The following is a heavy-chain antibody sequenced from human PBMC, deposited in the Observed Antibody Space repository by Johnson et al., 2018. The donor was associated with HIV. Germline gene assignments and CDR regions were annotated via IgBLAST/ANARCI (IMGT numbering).Heavy chain of an antibody. CDR3: AKGKIAAAGDAFDI. V-gene: IGHV3-9*01. CDR2: ISWTSGSI. CDR1: GFTFDDYA. J-gene: IGHJ3*02. Sequence: VQVVESGGGLVQPGRSLRLSCAASGFTFDDYAMHWVRQAPGKGLEWVSGISWTSGSIGYADSVKGRFTISRDNAKNSLYLQMNSLRAEDTALYYCAKGKIAAAGDAFDIWGQGTLVTVSS. D-gene: IGHD6-13*01.